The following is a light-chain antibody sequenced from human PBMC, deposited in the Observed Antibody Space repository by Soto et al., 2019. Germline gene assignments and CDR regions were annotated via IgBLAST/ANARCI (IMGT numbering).Light chain of an antibody. CDR1: SSDVGAYNY. CDR2: DVM. V-gene: IGLV2-14*01. J-gene: IGLJ1*01. CDR3: SSYTSIGNYV. Sequence: QSALTQSASVSGSPGQSITISCTVTSSDVGAYNYVSWYQQYPGKAPKLMIYDVMYWPEGISNRFSGSKSGNTASLTISGRQAADEADYYCSSYTSIGNYVFGPWNQVTVL.